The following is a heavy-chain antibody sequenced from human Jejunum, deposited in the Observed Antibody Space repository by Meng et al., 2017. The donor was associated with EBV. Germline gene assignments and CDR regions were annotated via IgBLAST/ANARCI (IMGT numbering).Heavy chain of an antibody. V-gene: IGHV1-69*18. CDR2: TVPIFGTT. Sequence: QWLESGCVGDETGSLVKGSCKASGDRFAAYSVSWVRHAPGQGLESMGNTVPIFGTTSYAQKCQGRVTITADESTRTAFMELRNLRSEDSAMYYCARAGGDYEDYWGQGTLVTVSS. CDR3: ARAGGDYEDY. D-gene: IGHD4-17*01. J-gene: IGHJ4*02. CDR1: GDRFAAYS.